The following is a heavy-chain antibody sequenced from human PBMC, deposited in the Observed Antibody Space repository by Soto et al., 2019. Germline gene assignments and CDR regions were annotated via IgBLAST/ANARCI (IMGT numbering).Heavy chain of an antibody. V-gene: IGHV1-18*01. CDR2: ISPHNFNT. Sequence: ASVKVSCKASGYTFTHFYITWVRQAPGQGLEWMGAISPHNFNTNYAQKFRGRVNLTTEKPTNKAYMDLRSLTSDDPAVYYCARDEGGYDILTGYYNAHHFDYWGQGVTVTVSS. CDR1: GYTFTHFY. J-gene: IGHJ4*02. CDR3: ARDEGGYDILTGYYNAHHFDY. D-gene: IGHD3-9*01.